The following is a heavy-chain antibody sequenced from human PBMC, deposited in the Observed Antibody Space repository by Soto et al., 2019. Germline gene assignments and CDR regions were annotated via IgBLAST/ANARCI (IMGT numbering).Heavy chain of an antibody. V-gene: IGHV3-74*01. CDR2: IKSDGSGT. D-gene: IGHD3-22*01. Sequence: PVESLRLSCGSSGFTFSSYWMHWARQAPGKGLVWVARIKSDGSGTIYADSVKGRLTISRDNARNTLYLQMNSLRAEDTAVYFCARGDGDYYDGNGYLGRHWGQGT. CDR3: ARGDGDYYDGNGYLGRH. J-gene: IGHJ4*02. CDR1: GFTFSSYW.